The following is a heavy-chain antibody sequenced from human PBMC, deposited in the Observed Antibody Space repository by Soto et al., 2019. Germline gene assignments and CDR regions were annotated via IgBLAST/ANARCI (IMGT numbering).Heavy chain of an antibody. V-gene: IGHV4-59*01. CDR1: GGSITSSY. CDR3: ARGEDAFFYYGLDV. CDR2: VYDTGISGYTPST. J-gene: IGHJ6*02. Sequence: SSETLSLTCTVSGGSITSSYWSWIRRPPGKGLEWIAYVYDTGISGYTPSTSYNPSLKSRVTMSVDTSKSQFSLKLTSVTAADTAVYYCARGEDAFFYYGLDVWGQGITVTVSS.